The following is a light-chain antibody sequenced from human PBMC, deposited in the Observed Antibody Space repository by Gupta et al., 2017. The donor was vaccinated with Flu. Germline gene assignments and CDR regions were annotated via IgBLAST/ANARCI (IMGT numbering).Light chain of an antibody. Sequence: EIVMTQSPVILSLSPGERATLSCRASQSIGTNLAWYQLKPGQAPRLHIHGASTRHTDVPARFSGSGSGTEFTLTISSLQSEDFAFYYCHQYKDWLTFGQGTKLES. CDR2: GAS. V-gene: IGKV3-15*01. J-gene: IGKJ2*01. CDR3: HQYKDWLT. CDR1: QSIGTN.